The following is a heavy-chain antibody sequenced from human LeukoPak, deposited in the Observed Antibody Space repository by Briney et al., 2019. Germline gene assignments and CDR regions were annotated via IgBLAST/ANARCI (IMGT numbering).Heavy chain of an antibody. CDR1: GFTFSSYS. Sequence: GGSLRLSCAASGFTFSSYSMNWVRQAPGKGLGWVSSISSSSSYIYYADSVKGRFTISRDNAKNSLYLQMNSLRAEDTAVYYCARDYDYVWGSYRFYDSSGYYYVGLDYWGQGTLVTVSS. CDR3: ARDYDYVWGSYRFYDSSGYYYVGLDY. D-gene: IGHD3-16*02. V-gene: IGHV3-21*01. J-gene: IGHJ4*02. CDR2: ISSSSSYI.